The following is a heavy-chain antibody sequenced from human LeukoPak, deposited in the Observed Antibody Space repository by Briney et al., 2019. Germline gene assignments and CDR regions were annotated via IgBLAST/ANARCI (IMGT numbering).Heavy chain of an antibody. CDR3: ARSATRFSNGWYGQVDFDS. CDR2: IWSSSSAT. CDR1: GFSFSTYG. J-gene: IGHJ4*02. V-gene: IGHV3-48*01. Sequence: GGSLRLSCAASGFSFSTYGMNWVRQAPGKGLEWFSYIWSSSSATYYADSVKGRFTISRDNVNNSLYLDMDSLRVDDTAVYYCARSATRFSNGWYGQVDFDSWGQGSLVIVSS. D-gene: IGHD6-19*01.